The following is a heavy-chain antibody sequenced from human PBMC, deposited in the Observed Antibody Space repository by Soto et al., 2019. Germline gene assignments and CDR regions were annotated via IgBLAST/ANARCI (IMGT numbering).Heavy chain of an antibody. D-gene: IGHD1-26*01. V-gene: IGHV3-30*18. CDR2: ISYDGSNK. Sequence: HPGGSLRLSCAASGFLFSNHGMHWVRQAPGKGLEWVAVISYDGSNKYYADSVKGRFTISRDNSKNTLYLQMSSLRAEDTAVYYCVKDQGDSGSYFWFDPWGQGTLVTVSS. CDR1: GFLFSNHG. J-gene: IGHJ5*02. CDR3: VKDQGDSGSYFWFDP.